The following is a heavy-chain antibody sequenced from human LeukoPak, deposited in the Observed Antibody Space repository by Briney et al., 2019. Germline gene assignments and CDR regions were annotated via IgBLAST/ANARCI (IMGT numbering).Heavy chain of an antibody. CDR2: ISNDGNTK. Sequence: GGSLRLSCAASGFTFSNYGFHWVRQAPGKGLEWVALISNDGNTKYYADSLKGRFTISRDNSKNSLYLQMNSLRVEDTAVYYCAKDRYYEIRGWFDPWGQGTLVTVSS. CDR1: GFTFSNYG. D-gene: IGHD3-9*01. V-gene: IGHV3-30*18. CDR3: AKDRYYEIRGWFDP. J-gene: IGHJ5*02.